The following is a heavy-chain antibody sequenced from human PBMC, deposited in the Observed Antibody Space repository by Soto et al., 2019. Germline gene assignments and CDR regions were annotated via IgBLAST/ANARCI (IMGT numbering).Heavy chain of an antibody. CDR1: GYTFIDYY. V-gene: IGHV1-46*01. J-gene: IGHJ4*02. CDR3: ARDLHGAFTTMAH. Sequence: QVQMVQSGAEVKKPGASVKVSCKASGYTFIDYYIHWVRQAPGQGLEWMGIINPSGYTSTLSQRFQGRLTMTSDTSTSTVCMELGSLTSEDTAIYYCARDLHGAFTTMAHWGQGTLVTVSS. CDR2: INPSGYTS. D-gene: IGHD1-1*01.